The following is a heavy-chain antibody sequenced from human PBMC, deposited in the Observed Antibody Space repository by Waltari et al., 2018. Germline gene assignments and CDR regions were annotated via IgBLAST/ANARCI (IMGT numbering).Heavy chain of an antibody. D-gene: IGHD3-9*01. CDR1: GYTFTSYY. V-gene: IGHV1-46*01. J-gene: IGHJ4*02. CDR3: ARSRILTGYFPNEEFDN. Sequence: QVQLVQSGAEVKKPGASVRLSCKASGYTFTSYYINWVRQAPGQGPEWMGVINPGGGSTIYARKFQGRVPMSRDTSTSTVYMELGSLRSEDTAVYYCARSRILTGYFPNEEFDNWGQGTLVTVSS. CDR2: INPGGGST.